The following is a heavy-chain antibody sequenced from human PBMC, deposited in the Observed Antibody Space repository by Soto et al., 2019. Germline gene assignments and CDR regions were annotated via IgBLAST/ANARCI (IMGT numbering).Heavy chain of an antibody. Sequence: LRLSCAASGFTFSSYSMNWVRQAPGKGLEWVSSISSSSGYIYYADSVKGRFTISRDNAKNSLYLQMNSLRAEDTAVYYCAREGQMYYDILTGIDYWGQGTLVTVSS. D-gene: IGHD3-9*01. CDR2: ISSSSGYI. CDR1: GFTFSSYS. V-gene: IGHV3-21*01. CDR3: AREGQMYYDILTGIDY. J-gene: IGHJ4*02.